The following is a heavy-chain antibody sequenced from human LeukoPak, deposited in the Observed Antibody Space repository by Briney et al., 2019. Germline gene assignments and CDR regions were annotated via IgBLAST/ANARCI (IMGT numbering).Heavy chain of an antibody. Sequence: GGSLRLSCAASGFTSGKYWMSWVRQAPGKGLEWVANIIQDGGDRYYVDSVKGRFTISRDNAKNSLYLQMNSLRAEDTAVYYCAADAFNMGNDAFDIWGQGTMVTVSS. D-gene: IGHD2/OR15-2a*01. V-gene: IGHV3-7*05. CDR2: IIQDGGDR. CDR3: AADAFNMGNDAFDI. J-gene: IGHJ3*02. CDR1: GFTSGKYW.